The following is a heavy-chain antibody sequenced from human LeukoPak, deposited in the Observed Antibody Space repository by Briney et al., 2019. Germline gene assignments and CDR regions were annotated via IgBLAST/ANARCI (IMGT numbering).Heavy chain of an antibody. CDR1: GGSISNTNW. CDR2: ISLTGLT. J-gene: IGHJ4*02. Sequence: SETLSLTCTVSGGSISNTNWWSWVRQPPGQGLEWIGEISLTGLTHYNPSLESRVTVSLGKSKNQLSLNLNSVTAADTAVYYCSRENGAFSPFGYWGQGILVTV. V-gene: IGHV4-4*02. CDR3: SRENGAFSPFGY. D-gene: IGHD2-8*01.